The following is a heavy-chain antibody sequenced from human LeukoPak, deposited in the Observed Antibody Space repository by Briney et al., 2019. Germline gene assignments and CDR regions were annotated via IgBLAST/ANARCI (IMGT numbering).Heavy chain of an antibody. CDR2: IKSKTEGGTT. J-gene: IGHJ3*02. Sequence: GGSLRLSCAASGFTFSNAWMSWVRQAPGKGLEWVGRIKSKTEGGTTDYAAPVKGRFTISRDNAKNSLYLQMSSLRAEDTAVYYCARYVISGLWYFDIWGQGTMVTVSS. D-gene: IGHD3-22*01. CDR3: ARYVISGLWYFDI. V-gene: IGHV3-15*01. CDR1: GFTFSNAW.